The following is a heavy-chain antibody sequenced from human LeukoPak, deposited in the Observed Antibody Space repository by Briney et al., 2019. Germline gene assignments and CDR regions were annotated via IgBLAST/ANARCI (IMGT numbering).Heavy chain of an antibody. CDR2: IIPIFGTA. CDR1: GGTFSSYA. D-gene: IGHD1-26*01. V-gene: IGHV1-69*01. CDR3: ARETPRRWELHYFDY. J-gene: IGHJ4*02. Sequence: SVKVSCKASGGTFSSYAISWVRQAPGQGLEWMGGIIPIFGTANYAQKFQGRVTITADESTSTAYMELSSLRSEDTAVYYCARETPRRWELHYFDYWGQGTLVTVSS.